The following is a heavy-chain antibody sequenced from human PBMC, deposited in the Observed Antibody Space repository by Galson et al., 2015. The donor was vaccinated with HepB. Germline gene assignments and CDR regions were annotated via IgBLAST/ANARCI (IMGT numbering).Heavy chain of an antibody. CDR3: VRELAFGCGSYSH. V-gene: IGHV3-74*01. Sequence: SLRLSCAASGFIFRDYWMHWVRQAPGQGLMWVSYINFDGTTTKYADSVKGRFTTSRENAENTLYLQMNSLRAEGTGVYYCVRELAFGCGSYSHWGQGTLVTVSS. D-gene: IGHD3-16*01. J-gene: IGHJ4*02. CDR2: INFDGTTT. CDR1: GFIFRDYW.